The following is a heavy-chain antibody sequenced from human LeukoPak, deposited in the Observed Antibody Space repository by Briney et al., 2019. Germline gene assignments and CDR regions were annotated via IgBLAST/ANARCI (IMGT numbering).Heavy chain of an antibody. Sequence: PSETLSLTCAVYGGSFSGYYWSWIRQPPGKGLEWIGEINHSGSTNYNPSLKSRVTISVDTSKNQFSLKLSSVTAADTAVYYRARTFIAARPHYFDYWGQGTLVTVSS. V-gene: IGHV4-34*01. D-gene: IGHD6-6*01. J-gene: IGHJ4*02. CDR1: GGSFSGYY. CDR3: ARTFIAARPHYFDY. CDR2: INHSGST.